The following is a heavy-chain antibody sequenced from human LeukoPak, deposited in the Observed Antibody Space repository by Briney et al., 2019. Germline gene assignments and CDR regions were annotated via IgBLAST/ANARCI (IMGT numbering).Heavy chain of an antibody. D-gene: IGHD5-12*01. CDR1: GYTFTGYY. CDR3: ARGEGSGYDLRFDY. V-gene: IGHV1-2*02. J-gene: IGHJ4*02. Sequence: ASVKVSCKASGYTFTGYYMHWVRQAPGQGPEWKGWINPNSGGTNYAQKFQGRVAMTRDTSISTAYMELSRLRSDDTAVYYCARGEGSGYDLRFDYWGQGTLVTVSS. CDR2: INPNSGGT.